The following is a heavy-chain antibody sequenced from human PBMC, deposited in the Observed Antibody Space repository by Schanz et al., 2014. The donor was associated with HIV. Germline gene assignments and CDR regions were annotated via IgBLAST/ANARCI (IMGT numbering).Heavy chain of an antibody. J-gene: IGHJ3*02. Sequence: EVQLLDSGGGLVQPGGSLRLSCAASGFTFSSYAMTWVRQAPGKGLDWVSTISGSDGDTYYADSVKGRFTISRDNSKKMLFLQMNRLRAEDTAVYYCAIRTPMISFGAFDIWGRGTMITVSS. D-gene: IGHD3-16*01. CDR2: ISGSDGDT. CDR3: AIRTPMISFGAFDI. V-gene: IGHV3-23*01. CDR1: GFTFSSYA.